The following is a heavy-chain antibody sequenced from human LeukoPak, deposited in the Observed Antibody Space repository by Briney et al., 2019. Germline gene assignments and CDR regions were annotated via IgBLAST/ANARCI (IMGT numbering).Heavy chain of an antibody. CDR3: ARQKQSHGNFDY. CDR1: GFTVSSYA. CDR2: LGIAGDT. Sequence: QPGGSLRLSCAASGFTVSSYAMHWVRQPIGKGLEWVSALGIAGDTFYPGSVKGRFTISRENAKNSLYLQMNSLRAEDTAMYYCARQKQSHGNFDYWGQGTLVTVSS. V-gene: IGHV3-13*01. J-gene: IGHJ4*02. D-gene: IGHD1-26*01.